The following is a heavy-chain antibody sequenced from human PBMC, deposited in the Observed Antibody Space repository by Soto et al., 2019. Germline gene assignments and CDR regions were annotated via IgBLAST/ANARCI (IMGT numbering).Heavy chain of an antibody. V-gene: IGHV3-21*01. CDR2: ISSSSSYI. CDR1: GFTFSTYS. D-gene: IGHD3-22*01. CDR3: ARYDSSGYYWPYYYYGMDV. Sequence: EVQLVESGGGLVKPGGSLRLSCAASGFTFSTYSMNWVRQAPGKVLEWVSSISSSSSYIYYADSVKGRFTISRDNAKNSLYLQMNSLRAEDTAVYYCARYDSSGYYWPYYYYGMDVWGQGTTVTVSS. J-gene: IGHJ6*02.